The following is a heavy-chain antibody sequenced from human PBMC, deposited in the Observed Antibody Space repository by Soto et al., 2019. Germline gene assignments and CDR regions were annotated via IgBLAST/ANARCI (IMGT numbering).Heavy chain of an antibody. CDR3: ARPTPYSGSYYYDY. CDR2: ISYDGSNK. J-gene: IGHJ4*02. Sequence: QVQLVESGGGVVQPGRSLRLSCAASGFTFSSYAMHWVRQAPGKGLEWVAVISYDGSNKYYADSVKGRFTISRDNSKNMLYLQMNSLRAEDTAVYYCARPTPYSGSYYYDYWGQGTLVTVSS. V-gene: IGHV3-30-3*01. D-gene: IGHD1-26*01. CDR1: GFTFSSYA.